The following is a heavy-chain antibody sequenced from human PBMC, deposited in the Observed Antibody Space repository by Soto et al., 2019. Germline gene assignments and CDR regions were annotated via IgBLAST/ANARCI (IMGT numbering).Heavy chain of an antibody. CDR2: IYSGGNT. J-gene: IGHJ3*02. CDR1: GLTVSNNY. CDR3: ARGPNDGFI. Sequence: EVQLVESGGGLIQPGGSLRLSCAASGLTVSNNYMRWVRQAPGKGLEWVSVIYSGGNTNYADSVKGRFIISRDNSKNTVHLQINNLRAEDTAVYYCARGPNDGFIWGQGTTVTVSS. D-gene: IGHD1-1*01. V-gene: IGHV3-53*01.